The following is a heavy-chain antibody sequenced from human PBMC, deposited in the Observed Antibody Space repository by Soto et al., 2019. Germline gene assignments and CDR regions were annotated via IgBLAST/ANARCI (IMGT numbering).Heavy chain of an antibody. CDR2: IDPSDSYT. D-gene: IGHD6-13*01. Sequence: GESLKISCKGSGYSFTSYWISWVRQMPGKGLERMGRIDPSDSYTNYSPSFQGHVTISADKSISTAYLQWSSLKASDTAMYYCARTAAAGTGGYYYYYYGMDVWGQGTTVTVSS. CDR3: ARTAAAGTGGYYYYYYGMDV. CDR1: GYSFTSYW. J-gene: IGHJ6*02. V-gene: IGHV5-10-1*01.